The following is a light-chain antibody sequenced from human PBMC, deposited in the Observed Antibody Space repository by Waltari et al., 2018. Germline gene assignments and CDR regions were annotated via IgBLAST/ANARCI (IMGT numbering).Light chain of an antibody. V-gene: IGKV3-11*01. CDR3: QQRYKWPLT. Sequence: EIVLTQSPATLSLSPGERATLSCRASQSVSTYLAWYQQRPGQPPRLLIYDSSFRATGIPARFSGSGSETDFTLTISSREPEDFAVYYCQQRYKWPLTFGGGSKVEI. CDR2: DSS. J-gene: IGKJ4*01. CDR1: QSVSTY.